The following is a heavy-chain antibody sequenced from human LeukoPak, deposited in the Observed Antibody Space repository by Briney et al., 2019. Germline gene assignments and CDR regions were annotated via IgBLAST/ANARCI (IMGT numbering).Heavy chain of an antibody. CDR3: ARDKIVSGIDY. Sequence: SETLSLTCAVYGGSFSDYYWSWIRQPPGKGLEWIGEINHSGSTNYNPSLKSRVTISVDTSKNQFSLKLSSVTAADTAVYYCARDKIVSGIDYWGQGTLVTVSS. CDR2: INHSGST. CDR1: GGSFSDYY. J-gene: IGHJ4*02. D-gene: IGHD6-19*01. V-gene: IGHV4-34*01.